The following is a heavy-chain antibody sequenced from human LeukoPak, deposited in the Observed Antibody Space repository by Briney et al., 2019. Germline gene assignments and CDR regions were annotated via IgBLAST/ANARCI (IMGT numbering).Heavy chain of an antibody. CDR2: ISSDIRTI. J-gene: IGHJ4*02. CDR1: GFTFSSYR. Sequence: GGSLRLSCAASGFTFSSYRMNWVRQAPGKGLEWVSYISSDIRTIYYADSVKGRFITSRDKAKNSVYLQMNSLRAEDTAVYYCARGLRYYGSGQTFDYWGQGTLVTVSS. V-gene: IGHV3-48*01. D-gene: IGHD3-10*01. CDR3: ARGLRYYGSGQTFDY.